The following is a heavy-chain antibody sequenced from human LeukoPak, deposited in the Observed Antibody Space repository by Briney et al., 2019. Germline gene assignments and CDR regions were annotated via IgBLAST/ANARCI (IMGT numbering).Heavy chain of an antibody. V-gene: IGHV1-69*01. D-gene: IGHD5-12*01. J-gene: IGHJ5*02. Sequence: SVKVTCKASGGTFSSYAFSWVRQAPGQGLEWMGGIIPIFGTANYAQKFQGRVTITADESTSTAYMELSSLRSEDTAVYYCARTGYDFVRRLGSWFDPWGQGTLVTVSS. CDR1: GGTFSSYA. CDR3: ARTGYDFVRRLGSWFDP. CDR2: IIPIFGTA.